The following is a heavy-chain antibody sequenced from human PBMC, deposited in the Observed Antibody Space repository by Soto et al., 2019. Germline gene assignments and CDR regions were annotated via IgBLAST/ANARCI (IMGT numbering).Heavy chain of an antibody. CDR2: IKQDGSEK. CDR3: ARDAVAATPLIDY. CDR1: GFTFSSYW. J-gene: IGHJ4*02. V-gene: IGHV3-7*01. Sequence: EVQLVESGGGLVQPGGSPRLSCAASGFTFSSYWMSWVRQAPGKGLEWVANIKQDGSEKYYVDSVKGRFTISRDNAKNSLDLQMNSLRAEDTAVYYCARDAVAATPLIDYWGQGTLVTVSS. D-gene: IGHD2-15*01.